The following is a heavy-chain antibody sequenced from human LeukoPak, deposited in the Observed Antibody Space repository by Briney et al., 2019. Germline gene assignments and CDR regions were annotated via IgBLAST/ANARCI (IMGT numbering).Heavy chain of an antibody. CDR2: IIPIFGTA. CDR1: GGTFSSYA. CDR3: AEVRGIITMGYYSPSYYLNN. V-gene: IGHV1-69*13. D-gene: IGHD3-22*01. Sequence: ASVKVSCKASGGTFSSYAISWVRQAPGQGLEWMGGIIPIFGTANYAQKFQGRVTITADESTSTAYMELSSLRSEDTAVYYCAEVRGIITMGYYSPSYYLNNWGQGTLFTVSS. J-gene: IGHJ4*02.